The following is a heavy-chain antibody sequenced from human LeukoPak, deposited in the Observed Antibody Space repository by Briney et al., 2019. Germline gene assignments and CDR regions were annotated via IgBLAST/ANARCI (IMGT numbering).Heavy chain of an antibody. Sequence: ASVEVSCKASGYTFTGYYMHWVRQAPGQGLEWMGWINPNSGGTNFAQKFQGRVTMTRDTSISTAYMELSRLRSDDTAVYYCARSRSLWFGEVTYGMDVWGQGTTVTVSS. J-gene: IGHJ6*02. V-gene: IGHV1-2*02. CDR2: INPNSGGT. D-gene: IGHD3-10*01. CDR1: GYTFTGYY. CDR3: ARSRSLWFGEVTYGMDV.